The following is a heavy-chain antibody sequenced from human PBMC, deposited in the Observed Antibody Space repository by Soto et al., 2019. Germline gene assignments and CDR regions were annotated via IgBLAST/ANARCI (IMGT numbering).Heavy chain of an antibody. CDR1: GFTFSSYG. Sequence: GGSLRLSCAASGFTFSSYGMHWVRQAPGKGLEWVAVIWDDGSNKYYADSVKGRFTISRDNSKNTLYLQMNSLRAEDTAVYYCAKDQGIDGFDPWGQGTLVTVSS. CDR2: IWDDGSNK. D-gene: IGHD1-26*01. V-gene: IGHV3-33*06. CDR3: AKDQGIDGFDP. J-gene: IGHJ5*02.